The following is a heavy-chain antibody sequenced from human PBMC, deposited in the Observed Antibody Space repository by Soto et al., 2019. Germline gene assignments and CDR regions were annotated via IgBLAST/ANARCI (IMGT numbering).Heavy chain of an antibody. CDR1: GGSISTYY. CDR3: ARGGRDGFDI. J-gene: IGHJ3*02. V-gene: IGHV4-4*07. Sequence: QVQLQESGPGLVKPSETLSLTCTVSGGSISTYYWNWIRQSAGKGLEWIGRVYISGSTNYHPSLKRRVDMSVDTSNNQFSLKVTSVTAADTAVYYCARGGRDGFDIWGQGTMVTVSS. CDR2: VYISGST.